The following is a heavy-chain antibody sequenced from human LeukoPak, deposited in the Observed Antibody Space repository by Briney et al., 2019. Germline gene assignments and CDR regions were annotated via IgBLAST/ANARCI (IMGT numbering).Heavy chain of an antibody. CDR2: INHSGSA. CDR1: GGSFSGYY. CDR3: ARGQGTVTTH. J-gene: IGHJ4*02. Sequence: PSETLSLTCAVSGGSFSGYYWSWIRQPPGKGLEWIGEINHSGSANYNPSLMSRVTISLDTSKNHFSLNLSSVTAADTAVYYCARGQGTVTTHWGQGTLVTVSS. D-gene: IGHD4-11*01. V-gene: IGHV4-34*01.